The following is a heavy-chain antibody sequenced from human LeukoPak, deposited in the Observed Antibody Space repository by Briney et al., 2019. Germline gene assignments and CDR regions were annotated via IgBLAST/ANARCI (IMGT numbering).Heavy chain of an antibody. Sequence: PGGSLRLSCAVSGFSVTNNYMSWGRQAPGEGLEWVSVFYVGGATYYADSVKGRFTISRDNSENTLYLQMKSLRAEDTAVYYCARGDGYNFFDYWGQGTLVTVSS. CDR3: ARGDGYNFFDY. J-gene: IGHJ4*02. CDR1: GFSVTNNY. D-gene: IGHD5-24*01. V-gene: IGHV3-53*01. CDR2: FYVGGAT.